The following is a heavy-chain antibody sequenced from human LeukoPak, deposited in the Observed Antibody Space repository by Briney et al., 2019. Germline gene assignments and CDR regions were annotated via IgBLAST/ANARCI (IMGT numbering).Heavy chain of an antibody. J-gene: IGHJ1*01. D-gene: IGHD3-22*01. Sequence: GASVKVSYKASGYTFTGYYMHWVRQAPGQGLEWMGRINPNSGGTNYAQKFQGRVTMTRDTSISTAYMELSRLRSDDTAVYYCARVGYYDSSGYLQHWGQGTLVTVSS. CDR1: GYTFTGYY. CDR3: ARVGYYDSSGYLQH. CDR2: INPNSGGT. V-gene: IGHV1-2*06.